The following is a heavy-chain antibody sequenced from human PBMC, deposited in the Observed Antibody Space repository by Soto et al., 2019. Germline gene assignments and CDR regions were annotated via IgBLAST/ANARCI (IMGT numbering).Heavy chain of an antibody. CDR1: GGSFSGYY. D-gene: IGHD6-13*01. V-gene: IGHV4-34*01. Sequence: PSETLSLTCAVYGGSFSGYYWSWIRQPPGKGLEWIGEINHSGSTNYNPSLKSRVTISVETSKNQFSLKLSSVTAADTAVYYCARGRRSWPNYYMDVWGKGTTVTVSS. J-gene: IGHJ6*03. CDR3: ARGRRSWPNYYMDV. CDR2: INHSGST.